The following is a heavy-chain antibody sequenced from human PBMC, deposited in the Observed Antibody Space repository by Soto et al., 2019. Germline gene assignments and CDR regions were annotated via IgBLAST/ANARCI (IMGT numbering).Heavy chain of an antibody. CDR3: AKGVSQYTPLALFDY. D-gene: IGHD5-18*01. CDR1: GFTFSSYA. CDR2: ISGSDGRT. J-gene: IGHJ4*02. Sequence: EVQLLESGGGLVRPGGSLRLSCAASGFTFSSYAMSWVRQAPGKGLEWVSTISGSDGRTYSTDSVKGRFTISRDNSRNTAYLQMHSLRVEDTAVYYCAKGVSQYTPLALFDYWGRGTLVTVSS. V-gene: IGHV3-23*01.